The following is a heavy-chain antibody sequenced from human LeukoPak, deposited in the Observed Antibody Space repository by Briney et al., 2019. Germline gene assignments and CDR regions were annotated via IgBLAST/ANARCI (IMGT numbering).Heavy chain of an antibody. CDR3: ARDGGYSRGWTYGAGDY. Sequence: GGSLRLSCAASGFTFSNYVMHWVRQAPGKGLECVAVISNDGSEKYYADSVKGRFTNSRDNSRNTLYLQLSGLRAEDTALYYCARDGGYSRGWTYGAGDYWGQGTLVTVSS. D-gene: IGHD6-19*01. CDR1: GFTFSNYV. J-gene: IGHJ4*02. V-gene: IGHV3-30*04. CDR2: ISNDGSEK.